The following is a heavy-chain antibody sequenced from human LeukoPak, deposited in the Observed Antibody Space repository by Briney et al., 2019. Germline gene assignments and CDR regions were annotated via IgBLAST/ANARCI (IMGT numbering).Heavy chain of an antibody. CDR3: ARDIGASEVGAIDY. J-gene: IGHJ4*02. V-gene: IGHV1-18*01. Sequence: ASVKVSCEASGYTLTSYGINWMRQAPGQGLEWMGWISTQSGNTNYAQKLQGRVTMTTDTSTSTAYMELRSLRSDDTAVYYCARDIGASEVGAIDYWGQGTLVTVSS. CDR2: ISTQSGNT. CDR1: GYTLTSYG. D-gene: IGHD1-26*01.